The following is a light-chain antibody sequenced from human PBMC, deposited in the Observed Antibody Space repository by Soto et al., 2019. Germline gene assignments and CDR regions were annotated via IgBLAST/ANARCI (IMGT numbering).Light chain of an antibody. Sequence: DIQMTQSPSSLSASVGDRVTITCRASQGITNYLAWYQQKPGKVPKFLIYNESTLQSGVPSRLSGSGSGTDFTLTISSLQPEDVATYYCQKYNTAPWTFGQGTKVEIK. CDR3: QKYNTAPWT. V-gene: IGKV1-27*01. CDR1: QGITNY. CDR2: NES. J-gene: IGKJ1*01.